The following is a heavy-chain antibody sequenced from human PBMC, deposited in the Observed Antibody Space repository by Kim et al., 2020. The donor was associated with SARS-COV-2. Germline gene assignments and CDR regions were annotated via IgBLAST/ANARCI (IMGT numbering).Heavy chain of an antibody. Sequence: LKSRVTISVDTSKNQFSLKLSSVTAADTAVYYCARHCITTRCYYYYGMDVWGQGTTVTVSS. V-gene: IGHV4-39*01. D-gene: IGHD3-3*01. J-gene: IGHJ6*02. CDR3: ARHCITTRCYYYYGMDV.